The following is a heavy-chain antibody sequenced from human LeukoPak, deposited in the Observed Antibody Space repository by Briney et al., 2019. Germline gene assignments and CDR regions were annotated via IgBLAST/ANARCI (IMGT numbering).Heavy chain of an antibody. J-gene: IGHJ5*02. CDR1: GGSILDSTYY. CDR2: IFYTGNT. Sequence: NSSETLSLTCTVSGGSILDSTYYWAWIRQPPGKGLKWIATIFYTGNTHYNPSLKSRVTMSVDTVKNQFSLNLNSVTAADTAVYYCARQSSGYYYGWFDPWGQGTLVTVSS. V-gene: IGHV4-39*01. CDR3: ARQSSGYYYGWFDP. D-gene: IGHD3-22*01.